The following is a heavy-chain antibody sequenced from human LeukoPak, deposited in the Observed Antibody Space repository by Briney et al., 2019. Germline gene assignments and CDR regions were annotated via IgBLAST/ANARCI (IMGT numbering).Heavy chain of an antibody. J-gene: IGHJ5*02. D-gene: IGHD3-10*01. CDR1: GGTFSSYA. Sequence: SVKVSCKASGGTFSSYAISWVRQAPGQGLEWMGGIIPIFGTANYAQKFQGRVTIAADESTSTAYMELSSLRSEDTAVYYCARGKEHGSGSYYWFDPWGQGTLVTVSS. CDR2: IIPIFGTA. CDR3: ARGKEHGSGSYYWFDP. V-gene: IGHV1-69*13.